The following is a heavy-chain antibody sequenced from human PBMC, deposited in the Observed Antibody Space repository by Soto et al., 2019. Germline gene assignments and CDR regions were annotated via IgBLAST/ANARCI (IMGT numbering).Heavy chain of an antibody. CDR1: GYTFTTYG. D-gene: IGHD6-13*01. CDR2: MSADDGET. V-gene: IGHV1-18*01. CDR3: ARTPGLPHYRSRGGGLDP. Sequence: QVQLVQSGTEVKKPGASVKVSCKASGYTFTTYGISWVRQAPGQGLEWMGWMSADDGETSYAQELQDRDTMTRATNTRKATVGERRMKPYITAGKYCARTPGLPHYRSRGGGLDPWGQGTLVTVSS. J-gene: IGHJ5*02.